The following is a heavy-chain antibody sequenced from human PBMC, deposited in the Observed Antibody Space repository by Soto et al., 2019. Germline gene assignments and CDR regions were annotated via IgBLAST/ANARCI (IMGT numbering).Heavy chain of an antibody. CDR2: IINSGGST. D-gene: IGHD6-13*01. CDR1: GFTFSTYA. J-gene: IGHJ4*02. CDR3: ATGQQLGY. V-gene: IGHV3-23*01. Sequence: EVQLLESGGGLVQPGESLRLSCAASGFTFSTYAMSWVRQAPGKGLEWVSKIINSGGSTYYADSVKGRFTISRDNSKNTLYLQMNSLRAEDTAVYYCATGQQLGYWGQGTLVTVSS.